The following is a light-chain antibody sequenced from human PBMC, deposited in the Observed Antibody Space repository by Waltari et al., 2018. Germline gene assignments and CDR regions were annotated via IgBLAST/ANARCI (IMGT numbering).Light chain of an antibody. CDR1: SSDVGTYNL. Sequence: QSALTPPASVSGSPGPSITISCTGTSSDVGTYNLFSWYQYHSGKGPKVMIYEGSKRPSGVSNRFSGSESGNTASLTISGLQAEDEADYYCCSYAGGTTSVLFGGGTKLTVL. CDR2: EGS. V-gene: IGLV2-23*01. J-gene: IGLJ2*01. CDR3: CSYAGGTTSVL.